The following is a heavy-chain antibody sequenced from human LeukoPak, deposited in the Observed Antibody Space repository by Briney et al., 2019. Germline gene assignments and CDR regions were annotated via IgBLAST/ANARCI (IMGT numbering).Heavy chain of an antibody. J-gene: IGHJ6*02. V-gene: IGHV4-59*08. CDR1: GGSISSYY. CDR3: ARTERERDYYGMDV. Sequence: SETLSLTCTVSGGSISSYYWSWIRQPPGKRLEWIGYIYYSGSTNYNPSLKSRVTISVDTSKNQFSLKLSSVTAADTAVYYCARTERERDYYGMDVWGQGTTVTVSS. CDR2: IYYSGST.